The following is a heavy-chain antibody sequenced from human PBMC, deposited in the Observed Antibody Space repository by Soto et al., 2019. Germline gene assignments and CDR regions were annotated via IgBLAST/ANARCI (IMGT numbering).Heavy chain of an antibody. CDR3: TRWAPDTYYYDSSGYNNWFDP. D-gene: IGHD3-22*01. J-gene: IGHJ5*02. V-gene: IGHV3-49*03. CDR1: GFTFGDYA. CDR2: IRSKAYGGTT. Sequence: GGSLRLSCTASGFTFGDYAMSWFRQAPGKGLEWVGFIRSKAYGGTTEYAASVKGRFTISRDDSKSIAYLQMNSLKTEDTAVYYCTRWAPDTYYYDSSGYNNWFDPWGQGTLVTVSS.